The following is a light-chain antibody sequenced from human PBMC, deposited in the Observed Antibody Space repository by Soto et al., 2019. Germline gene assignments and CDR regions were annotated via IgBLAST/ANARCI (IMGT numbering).Light chain of an antibody. Sequence: QSALTQPASVSGSPGQSITISCTGTSSDVGGYNYVSWYQQHPGKAPKLMIYDVSNRPSGVSNRFSGSKSGNTASLTISGLQAEDAADYYCSSYTSSSTLGVVFGGGTKLTV. CDR3: SSYTSSSTLGVV. V-gene: IGLV2-14*01. CDR2: DVS. J-gene: IGLJ2*01. CDR1: SSDVGGYNY.